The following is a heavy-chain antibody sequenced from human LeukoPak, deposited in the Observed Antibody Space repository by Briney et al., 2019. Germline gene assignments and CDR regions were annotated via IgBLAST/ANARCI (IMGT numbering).Heavy chain of an antibody. CDR1: GGSFSGYY. Sequence: PSETLSLTCAVYGGSFSGYYWSWIRQPPGKRLEWIGEINHSGSTNYNPSLKSRVTISVDTSKNQFSLKLSSVTAADTAVYYCARGPPYCSGGSCYLNWFDPWGQGTLVTVSS. J-gene: IGHJ5*02. V-gene: IGHV4-34*01. CDR3: ARGPPYCSGGSCYLNWFDP. CDR2: INHSGST. D-gene: IGHD2-15*01.